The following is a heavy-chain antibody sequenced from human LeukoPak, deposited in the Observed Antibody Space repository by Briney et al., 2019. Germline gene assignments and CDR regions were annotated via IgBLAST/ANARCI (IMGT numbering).Heavy chain of an antibody. J-gene: IGHJ4*02. Sequence: PGGSLRLSCAASGFTFSGSAMHWVRQASGKGLEWVGRIRSEPNSYATAYAASVKGRFTISRDDSKNTAYLQMNSLKTEDTAVYYCARHNFYDSSGYYSWGQGTLVTVSS. D-gene: IGHD3-22*01. CDR1: GFTFSGSA. CDR3: ARHNFYDSSGYYS. CDR2: IRSEPNSYAT. V-gene: IGHV3-73*01.